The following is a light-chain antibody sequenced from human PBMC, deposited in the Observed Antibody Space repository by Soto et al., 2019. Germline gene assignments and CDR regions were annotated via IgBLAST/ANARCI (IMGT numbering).Light chain of an antibody. V-gene: IGLV3-21*04. J-gene: IGLJ2*01. CDR3: QVWDSGSAHVV. CDR2: SDT. Sequence: SYELTQPPSVSVAPGKTASISCGGNNIGSKGVHWYQQKQGQAPVLVIYSDTDLPPVIPERFSGSNSANLATLTISRVEAWEEAEYYCQVWDSGSAHVVFGGGTTLTVL. CDR1: NIGSKG.